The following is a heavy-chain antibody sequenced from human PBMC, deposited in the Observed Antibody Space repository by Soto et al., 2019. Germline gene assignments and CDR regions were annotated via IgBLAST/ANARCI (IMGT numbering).Heavy chain of an antibody. J-gene: IGHJ5*02. Sequence: VASVKVSCKASGYTFINYAISWLRQAPGQGLEWMGWINTNNGDTNYSRNFQGRVTMTTATSTSTAYMELRSLRSDDTAVYYCARVAGSYGYNWFDPWGQGTLVTVSS. D-gene: IGHD1-26*01. CDR1: GYTFINYA. V-gene: IGHV1-18*04. CDR2: INTNNGDT. CDR3: ARVAGSYGYNWFDP.